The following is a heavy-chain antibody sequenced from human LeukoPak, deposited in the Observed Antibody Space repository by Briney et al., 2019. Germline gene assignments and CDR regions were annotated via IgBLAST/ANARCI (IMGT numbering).Heavy chain of an antibody. D-gene: IGHD3-10*01. J-gene: IGHJ4*02. CDR3: ARDDSSLLWFGELLSHYYFDY. CDR1: GFTFSSYW. V-gene: IGHV3-74*01. CDR2: INSDGSST. Sequence: GGSPRLSCAASGFTFSSYWMHWVRQAPGKGLVWVSRINSDGSSTSYADSVKGRFTISRDNAKNTLYLQMNSLRAEDTAVYYCARDDSSLLWFGELLSHYYFDYWGQGTLVTVSS.